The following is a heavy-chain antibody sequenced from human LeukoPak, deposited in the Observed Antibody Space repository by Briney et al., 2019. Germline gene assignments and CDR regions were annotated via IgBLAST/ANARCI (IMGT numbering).Heavy chain of an antibody. CDR3: ARDLTPHYDILTGYPDAFDI. CDR1: GYTFTSYG. D-gene: IGHD3-9*01. Sequence: ASVKVSCKASGYTFTSYGISWVRQAPGQGLEWMGWISAYNGNTNYAQKLQGRVTMTTDTSTSTAYMGLRSLRSDDTAVYYGARDLTPHYDILTGYPDAFDIWGQETMVTVSS. V-gene: IGHV1-18*01. J-gene: IGHJ3*02. CDR2: ISAYNGNT.